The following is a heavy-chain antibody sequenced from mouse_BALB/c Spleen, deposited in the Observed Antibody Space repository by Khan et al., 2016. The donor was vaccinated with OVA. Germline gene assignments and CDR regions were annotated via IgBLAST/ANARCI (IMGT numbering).Heavy chain of an antibody. J-gene: IGHJ3*01. CDR1: GYTFTSYV. CDR3: GRRDYCGSSSFAY. CDR2: INPYNDGT. D-gene: IGHD1-1*01. V-gene: IGHV1S136*01. Sequence: VQLKQSGPELVKPAPSVKMSCKASGYTFTSYVMHWVKQKPGQGLEWIGYINPYNDGTKYNAKFKGKATMTSDTSSSPAYMELSSLTSNDSAVSYCGRRDYCGSSSFAYWGQGTLVTVSA.